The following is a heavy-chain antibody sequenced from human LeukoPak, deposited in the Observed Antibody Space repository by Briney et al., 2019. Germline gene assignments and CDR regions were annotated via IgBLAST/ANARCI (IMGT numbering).Heavy chain of an antibody. CDR2: INTDGRST. J-gene: IGHJ1*01. CDR3: ARDNGVEYFQH. Sequence: GGSLRLSCAASGFTFSSYWMHWVRQAPGKGLVWVSRINTDGRSTYYADSVKGRFTISRDNAKNTLYLQMNSLRAEDTAVYYCARDNGVEYFQHWGQGTLVTVSS. D-gene: IGHD3-10*01. V-gene: IGHV3-74*01. CDR1: GFTFSSYW.